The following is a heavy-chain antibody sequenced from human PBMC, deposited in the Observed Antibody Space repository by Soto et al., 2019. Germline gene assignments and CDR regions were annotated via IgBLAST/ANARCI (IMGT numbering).Heavy chain of an antibody. CDR2: IVPSDSYT. D-gene: IGHD2-2*01. Sequence: PGESLKISCKGSGYSFTSYWISWVRQMPGKGLEWMGRIVPSDSYTNYSPSFQGHVTISADKSISTAYLQWSSLKASDTAMYYCARLNCSSTSCYLSAFYYYGMDVWGQGTTVTVSS. V-gene: IGHV5-10-1*01. CDR3: ARLNCSSTSCYLSAFYYYGMDV. J-gene: IGHJ6*02. CDR1: GYSFTSYW.